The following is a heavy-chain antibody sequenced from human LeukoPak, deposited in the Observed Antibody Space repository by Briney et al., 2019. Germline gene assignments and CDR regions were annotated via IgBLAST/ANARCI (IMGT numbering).Heavy chain of an antibody. J-gene: IGHJ4*02. Sequence: SETLSLTCTVSGGSISRYYWSWIRQPAGKGLEWIGRVYNSGSTNYNPSLKSRVTMSLDTSKNQFSLKLSSVTAADTAVYYCARIEWPNYYFDFWGQGTLVTVSS. CDR1: GGSISRYY. V-gene: IGHV4-4*07. CDR3: ARIEWPNYYFDF. CDR2: VYNSGST. D-gene: IGHD5-12*01.